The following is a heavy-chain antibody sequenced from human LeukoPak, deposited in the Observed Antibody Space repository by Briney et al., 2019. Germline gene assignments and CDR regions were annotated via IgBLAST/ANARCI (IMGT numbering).Heavy chain of an antibody. D-gene: IGHD6-6*01. Sequence: GGSLRLSCAASGFTFSNYGMHWVRQAPGKGLEWVAVIWYDGSNKYYADSVKGRFTISRDNSKNTLYLQMNSLRAEDTAVYYCAREYSSSAGFDYWGQGTLVTVSS. CDR2: IWYDGSNK. J-gene: IGHJ4*02. V-gene: IGHV3-33*01. CDR3: AREYSSSAGFDY. CDR1: GFTFSNYG.